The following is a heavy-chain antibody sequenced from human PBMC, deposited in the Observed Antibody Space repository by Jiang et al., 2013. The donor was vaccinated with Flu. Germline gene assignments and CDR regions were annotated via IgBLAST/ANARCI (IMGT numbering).Heavy chain of an antibody. CDR2: IYYSGST. V-gene: IGHV4-59*01. Sequence: PGLVKPSETLSLTCTVSGGSISSYYWSWIRQPPGKGLEWIAYIYYSGSTNYSPSLKSRVTISIDTSKDQFSLKLNSVTAADTAVYYCASSQAYGDYLHYYGLDVWGQGTTVTVSS. D-gene: IGHD4-17*01. J-gene: IGHJ6*02. CDR3: ASSQAYGDYLHYYGLDV. CDR1: GGSISSYY.